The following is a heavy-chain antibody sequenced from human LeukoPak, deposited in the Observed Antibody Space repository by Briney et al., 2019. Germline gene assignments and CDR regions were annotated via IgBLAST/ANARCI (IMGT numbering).Heavy chain of an antibody. CDR3: ARDKWISASGSHYNAGPTPFYD. D-gene: IGHD3-10*01. CDR2: ICLGGSP. Sequence: SGTLSLTCAVSGDSIRSRDWWSWVRQPPGKGLEWIGEICLGGSPNYNPSLKSRVTISLDKSENLFSLKMNSVTAADMAIYYCARDKWISASGSHYNAGPTPFYDWGPGTLVTVSS. J-gene: IGHJ4*02. CDR1: GDSIRSRDW. V-gene: IGHV4-4*02.